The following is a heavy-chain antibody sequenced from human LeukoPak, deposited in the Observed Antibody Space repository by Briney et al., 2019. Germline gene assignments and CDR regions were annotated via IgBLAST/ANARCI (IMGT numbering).Heavy chain of an antibody. CDR2: ISSSGSTI. CDR1: GFTFSDYY. V-gene: IGHV3-11*04. CDR3: ARVDDSSGWYVFDY. J-gene: IGHJ4*02. D-gene: IGHD6-19*01. Sequence: KPGGSLRLSCAASGFTFSDYYMSWIRQAPGKGLGWGSYISSSGSTIYYADSLKGRFTISRDNAKNSLYLQMNSLRAEDTAVYYCARVDDSSGWYVFDYWGQGTLVTVSS.